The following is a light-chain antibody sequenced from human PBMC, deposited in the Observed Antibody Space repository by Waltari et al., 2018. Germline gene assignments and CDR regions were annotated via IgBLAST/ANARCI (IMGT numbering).Light chain of an antibody. CDR3: QHNYGTPRT. CDR2: KAS. CDR1: ENVNNY. Sequence: DIQMTQSPSSLSASVGDRVTSTCRASENVNNYLNWYQQKPGKAPKLLIYKASTLQSGVPSRFSGSGSGTDYTFTISSLQSEDVATYYCQHNYGTPRTFGQGTKVEIK. V-gene: IGKV1-39*01. J-gene: IGKJ1*01.